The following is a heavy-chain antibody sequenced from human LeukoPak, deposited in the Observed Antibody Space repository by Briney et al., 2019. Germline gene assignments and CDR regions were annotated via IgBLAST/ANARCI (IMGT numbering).Heavy chain of an antibody. J-gene: IGHJ4*02. V-gene: IGHV3-30*04. CDR2: ISYDGSNK. CDR3: ARAPIAAASTGY. Sequence: GGSLRLSCAASGFTFSSYAMHWVRQAPGKGLGWVAVISYDGSNKYYADSVKGRFTISRDNSKNTLYLQMNSLRAEDTAVYYCARAPIAAASTGYWGQGTLVTVSS. D-gene: IGHD6-13*01. CDR1: GFTFSSYA.